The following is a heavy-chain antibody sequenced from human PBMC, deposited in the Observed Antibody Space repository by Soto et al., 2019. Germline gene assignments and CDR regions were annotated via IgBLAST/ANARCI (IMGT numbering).Heavy chain of an antibody. CDR2: ISAYNGNT. J-gene: IGHJ3*02. D-gene: IGHD3-10*01. CDR1: GYTFTSYG. CDR3: ARVPPVFTMVRGGDAFDI. Sequence: ASVKVSCKASGYTFTSYGISWVRQAPGQGLEWMGWISAYNGNTNYAQKLQGRVTMTTDTSMSTAYMELRSLRSDDTAVYYCARVPPVFTMVRGGDAFDIWGQGTMVTVSS. V-gene: IGHV1-18*01.